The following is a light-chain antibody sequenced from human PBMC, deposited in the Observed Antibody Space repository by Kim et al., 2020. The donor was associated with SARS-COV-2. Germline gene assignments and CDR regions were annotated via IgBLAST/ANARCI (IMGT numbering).Light chain of an antibody. Sequence: ASVGDRVTITCRASQGISNYLAWYQQKPGKVPKLLIYAASTLQSGVPSRFSGSGSGTDFTLTISSLQPEDVATYYCQKYNTALFTLGPGTKVDIK. CDR2: AAS. CDR1: QGISNY. V-gene: IGKV1-27*01. J-gene: IGKJ3*01. CDR3: QKYNTALFT.